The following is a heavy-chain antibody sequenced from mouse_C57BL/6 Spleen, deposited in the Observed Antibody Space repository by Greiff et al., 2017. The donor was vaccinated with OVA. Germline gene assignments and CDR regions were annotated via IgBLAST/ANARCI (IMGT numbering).Heavy chain of an antibody. J-gene: IGHJ4*01. CDR3: TTDLWAYAMDY. V-gene: IGHV6-6*01. CDR2: IRNKANNHAT. D-gene: IGHD1-1*02. Sequence: EVQLVESGGGLVQPGGSMKLSCAASGFTFSDAWMDWVRQSPEKGLEWVAEIRNKANNHATYYAESVKGRFTISRDDSKSSVYLQMNSLRAEDTGIYYCTTDLWAYAMDYWGQGTSVTVSS. CDR1: GFTFSDAW.